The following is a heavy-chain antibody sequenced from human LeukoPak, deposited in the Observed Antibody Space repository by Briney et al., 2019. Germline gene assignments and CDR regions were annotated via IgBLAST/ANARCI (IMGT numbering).Heavy chain of an antibody. Sequence: GGSLRLSCAASGFTVSSNYMSWVRQAPGKGLEWVSVIYSGGSTYYADSVKGRFTISRGNSKNTLYLQMNSLRAEDTAVYYCARGAYSGWYLDYWGQGTLVTVSS. D-gene: IGHD6-19*01. CDR1: GFTVSSNY. CDR3: ARGAYSGWYLDY. J-gene: IGHJ4*02. V-gene: IGHV3-66*01. CDR2: IYSGGST.